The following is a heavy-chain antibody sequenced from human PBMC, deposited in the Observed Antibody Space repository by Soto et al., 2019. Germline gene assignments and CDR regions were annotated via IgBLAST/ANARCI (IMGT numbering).Heavy chain of an antibody. V-gene: IGHV4-30-2*01. J-gene: IGHJ4*01. CDR2: IYHSGAT. Sequence: QVQLQESGSGLVKPSQTLVLTCTVSGDSISRDGSSWSWLRQPPGKGLEWIGYIYHSGATYYNPSLKSRVTTSVDKSKNQFSLSLASVTAADTAVYYWAREMSYYFDSWGHGTLVTVSS. CDR1: GDSISRDGSS. CDR3: AREMSYYFDS.